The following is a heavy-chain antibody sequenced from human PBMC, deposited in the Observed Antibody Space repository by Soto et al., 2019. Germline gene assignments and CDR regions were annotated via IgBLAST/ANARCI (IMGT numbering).Heavy chain of an antibody. CDR1: GGSLSSYY. CDR2: TYYTGIT. Sequence: QVPLQESGPGLVKPSETLTLTCTVSGGSLSSYYWSWIRQPPGKGLEWVGFTYYTGITTYNPSLKSRVSISVDTSKNQFSLKLTSVTPADTAVYYCARRITALGIFDFWGQGTLVTVSS. D-gene: IGHD3-10*01. J-gene: IGHJ4*02. CDR3: ARRITALGIFDF. V-gene: IGHV4-59*08.